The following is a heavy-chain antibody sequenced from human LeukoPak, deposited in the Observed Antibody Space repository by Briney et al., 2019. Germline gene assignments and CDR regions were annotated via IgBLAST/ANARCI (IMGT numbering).Heavy chain of an antibody. Sequence: PGGSLRLSCAASGFTFSSYAMGWVRQAPGKGLEWVSAISCSGGSTYYADSVKGRFTISRDNSKNTLYLQMNSLRAEDTAVYYCAKDRGSTSCYGLCYYYGMDVWGQGTTVTVPS. V-gene: IGHV3-23*01. CDR3: AKDRGSTSCYGLCYYYGMDV. J-gene: IGHJ6*02. D-gene: IGHD2-2*01. CDR1: GFTFSSYA. CDR2: ISCSGGST.